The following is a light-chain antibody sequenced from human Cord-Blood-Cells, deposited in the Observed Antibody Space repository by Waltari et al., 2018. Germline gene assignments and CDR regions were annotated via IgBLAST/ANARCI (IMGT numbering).Light chain of an antibody. CDR1: QSVSSN. V-gene: IGKV3-15*01. CDR3: QQYNNWPPLT. J-gene: IGKJ4*01. CDR2: GAS. Sequence: EIVMTQSPATLSVSPGERATLPCRASQSVSSNLAWYQQKPGQAPRLLIYGASTRATGSPARFSGSGCGTEFTLTISSLQSEDFAVYYCQQYNNWPPLTFGGGTKVEIK.